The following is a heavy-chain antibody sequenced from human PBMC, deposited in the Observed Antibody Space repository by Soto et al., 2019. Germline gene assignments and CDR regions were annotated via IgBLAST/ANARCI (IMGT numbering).Heavy chain of an antibody. D-gene: IGHD2-15*01. CDR1: GYSFTSYW. Sequence: GESLKISCKGSGYSFTSYWIGWVRQMPGKGLEWMGIIYPGDSDTRYSPSFQGQVTISADKSISTAYLQWSSLKASDTAMYYCATSSPGYCSGGSCYEMLGYWGQGTLVTVSS. CDR2: IYPGDSDT. V-gene: IGHV5-51*01. CDR3: ATSSPGYCSGGSCYEMLGY. J-gene: IGHJ4*02.